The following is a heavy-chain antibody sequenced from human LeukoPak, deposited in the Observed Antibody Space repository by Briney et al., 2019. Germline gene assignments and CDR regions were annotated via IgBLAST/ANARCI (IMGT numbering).Heavy chain of an antibody. CDR1: GYTFTGYY. V-gene: IGHV1-2*06. J-gene: IGHJ3*02. CDR2: INPNSGGT. CDR3: ASGETLI. Sequence: ASVKVSCKASGYTFTGYYMDWVRQAPGQGLEWMGRINPNSGGTNYAQKFQGRVTMTGDTSSSTGYMELRRLRSDDTAVYYCASGETLIWGQGTKVTVSS.